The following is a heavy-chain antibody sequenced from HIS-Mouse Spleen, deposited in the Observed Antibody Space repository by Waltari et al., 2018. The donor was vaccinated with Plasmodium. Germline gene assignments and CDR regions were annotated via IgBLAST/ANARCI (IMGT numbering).Heavy chain of an antibody. CDR2: IAYDGSNK. V-gene: IGHV3-30*18. CDR3: AKDRRSSSWYVDY. J-gene: IGHJ4*02. Sequence: QVQLVESGGGVVQPGRSLRLSCAASGFTFSSYGWHWVRQAPGKGREWVEVIAYDGSNKYYEDSVKGRFAISRDKSKNTLYLQMNSLRAEDTAVYYCAKDRRSSSWYVDYWGQGTLVTVSS. D-gene: IGHD6-13*01. CDR1: GFTFSSYG.